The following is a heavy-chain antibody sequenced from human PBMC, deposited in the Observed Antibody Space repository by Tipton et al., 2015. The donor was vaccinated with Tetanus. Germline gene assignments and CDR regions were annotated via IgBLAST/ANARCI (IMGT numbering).Heavy chain of an antibody. V-gene: IGHV1-46*01. CDR2: INPSGGST. D-gene: IGHD5-12*01. CDR3: ARDRFIDIVATNLGY. CDR1: GYTFTSYY. J-gene: IGHJ4*02. Sequence: QLVQSGAEVKEPGVSVKVSCKASGYTFTSYYMHWVRQAPGQGLEWMGIINPSGGSTSYAQKFQGRVTMTRDTSTSTVYMELSSLRSEDTAVYYCARDRFIDIVATNLGYWGQGTLVTVSS.